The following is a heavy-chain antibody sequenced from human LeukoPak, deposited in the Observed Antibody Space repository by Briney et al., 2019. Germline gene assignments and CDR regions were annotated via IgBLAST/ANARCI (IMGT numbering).Heavy chain of an antibody. CDR1: GFTFSSYS. CDR2: ISSRSSTI. V-gene: IGHV3-48*01. Sequence: GGSLRLSCAASGFTFSSYSMNWVRQAPGKGLEWVSYISSRSSTIYYADSVRGRFTISGDNAKNSLYLQMNSLRAEDTAVYYCARGDERFLEWLLSTFDYWGQGTLVTVSS. J-gene: IGHJ4*02. CDR3: ARGDERFLEWLLSTFDY. D-gene: IGHD3-3*01.